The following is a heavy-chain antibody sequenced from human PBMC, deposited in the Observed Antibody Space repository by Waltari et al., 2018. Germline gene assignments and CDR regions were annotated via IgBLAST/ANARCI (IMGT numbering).Heavy chain of an antibody. CDR1: GGSISSYY. V-gene: IGHV4-59*01. J-gene: IGHJ4*02. D-gene: IGHD3-10*01. CDR2: IYYSGRT. CDR3: ARADEYYYGSGRGGFDY. Sequence: QVQLQESGPGLVKPSETLSLTCTVSGGSISSYYWSWIRQPPGKGLEWIGYIYYSGRTTYNPSLKSRVTISVDTSKNQFSLKLSSVTAADTAVYYCARADEYYYGSGRGGFDYWGQGTLVTVSS.